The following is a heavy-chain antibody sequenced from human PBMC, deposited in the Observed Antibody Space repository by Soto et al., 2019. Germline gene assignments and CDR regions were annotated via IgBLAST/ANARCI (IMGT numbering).Heavy chain of an antibody. CDR3: ARDWSENYYDSSGPDRAFDY. J-gene: IGHJ4*02. CDR2: IIPIFGTA. Sequence: QVQLVQSGAEVQKPGSSVKVSCKASGGTFSSYAISWVRQAPGQGLEWMGGIIPIFGTANYAQKFQGRVTITADESTSTAYMELSSLRSEDTAVYYCARDWSENYYDSSGPDRAFDYWGQGTLVTVSS. CDR1: GGTFSSYA. V-gene: IGHV1-69*01. D-gene: IGHD3-22*01.